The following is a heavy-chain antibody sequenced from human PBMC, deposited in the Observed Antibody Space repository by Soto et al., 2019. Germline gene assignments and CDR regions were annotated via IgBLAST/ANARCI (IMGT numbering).Heavy chain of an antibody. CDR1: GGSISTSNW. Sequence: SETLSLTWAVSGGSISTSNWWSWVRQSPGKGLEWIGEIYHGGRTNYNPSLKSRVTVSIDTSKNQFSLKLTSVTAADTAVYYCARGTGGYYYDYWGQGALVTVSS. V-gene: IGHV4-4*02. D-gene: IGHD3-22*01. CDR3: ARGTGGYYYDY. CDR2: IYHGGRT. J-gene: IGHJ4*02.